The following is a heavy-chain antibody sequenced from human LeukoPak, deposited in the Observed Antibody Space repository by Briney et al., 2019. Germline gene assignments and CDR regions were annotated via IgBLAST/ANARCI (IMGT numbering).Heavy chain of an antibody. J-gene: IGHJ4*02. CDR1: GFTFSNYA. Sequence: PGGTLSLSCAASGFTFSNYALNWVRQAPGKGLEWVAVISYDGHYKYYADSVKGRFTISRDNSRNTLYLQMNSLRGEDTAVYYCARDHAADIVATGEDYWGQGTLVTVSS. CDR3: ARDHAADIVATGEDY. CDR2: ISYDGHYK. V-gene: IGHV3-30-3*01. D-gene: IGHD5-12*01.